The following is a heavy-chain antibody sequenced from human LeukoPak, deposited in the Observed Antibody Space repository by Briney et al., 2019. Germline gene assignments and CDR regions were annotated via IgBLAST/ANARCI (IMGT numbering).Heavy chain of an antibody. CDR2: ITSDGSST. CDR1: GFTFSSYW. V-gene: IGHV3-74*01. D-gene: IGHD2-2*01. J-gene: IGHJ5*02. Sequence: GGSLRLSCAASGFTFSSYWMHWVRQAPGKGLVWVSRITSDGSSTTYADSVKGRFTISRDNAKNTVYLQMNSLRAEDTAVYYCARDDCSSISCYHNWFDPWGQGTLVTVSS. CDR3: ARDDCSSISCYHNWFDP.